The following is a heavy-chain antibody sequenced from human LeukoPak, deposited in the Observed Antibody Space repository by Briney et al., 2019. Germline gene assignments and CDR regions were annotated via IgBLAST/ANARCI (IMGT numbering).Heavy chain of an antibody. D-gene: IGHD3-9*01. CDR3: ARDYDILTGQDY. CDR1: GGSISSYY. J-gene: IGHJ4*02. V-gene: IGHV4-4*07. Sequence: EASETLSLTCTVSGGSISSYYRSWIRQPAGKGLEWIGRIYTSGSTNYNPSLKSRVTMSVDTSKNQFSLKLSSVTAADTAVYYCARDYDILTGQDYWGQGTLVTVSS. CDR2: IYTSGST.